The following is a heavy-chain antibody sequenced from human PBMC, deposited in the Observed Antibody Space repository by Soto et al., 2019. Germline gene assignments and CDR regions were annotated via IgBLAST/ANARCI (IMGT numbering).Heavy chain of an antibody. D-gene: IGHD3-3*02. V-gene: IGHV4-31*03. CDR1: GGSISSGGYY. Sequence: QVQLQESGPGLVKPSQTLSLTCTVSGGSISSGGYYWSWIRQHPGKGLGWIGYIYYSGSTYYNPSLKSRLTISVDTSKNQFSLKLSSVTAADTAVYYCAREVSTTYGMDVWGQGTTVTVSS. J-gene: IGHJ6*02. CDR3: AREVSTTYGMDV. CDR2: IYYSGST.